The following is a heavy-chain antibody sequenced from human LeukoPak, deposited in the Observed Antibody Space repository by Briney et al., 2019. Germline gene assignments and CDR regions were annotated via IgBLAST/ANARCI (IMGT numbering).Heavy chain of an antibody. Sequence: PSETLSLTCAVYGGSFSGYYWSWIRQPPGKGLEWIGEINHSGSTSYNPSLKSRVTISVDTSKNQFSLKLSSVTAADTAVYYCARTYYDFWSGYYYFDYWGQGTLVTVSS. CDR2: INHSGST. V-gene: IGHV4-34*01. J-gene: IGHJ4*02. CDR3: ARTYYDFWSGYYYFDY. D-gene: IGHD3-3*01. CDR1: GGSFSGYY.